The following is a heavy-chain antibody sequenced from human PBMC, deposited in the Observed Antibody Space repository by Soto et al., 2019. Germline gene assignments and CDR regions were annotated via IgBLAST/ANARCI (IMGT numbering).Heavy chain of an antibody. CDR2: IWYDGSNK. J-gene: IGHJ4*02. CDR3: ARGGVWSPTRYYFDY. V-gene: IGHV3-33*01. Sequence: GGSLRLSCAASGFTFSSYGMHWVRQAPGKGLEWVAVIWYDGSNKYYADSVKGRFTISRDNSKNTLYLQMNSLRAEDTAVYYCARGGVWSPTRYYFDYWGQGTLVTVSS. D-gene: IGHD3-10*01. CDR1: GFTFSSYG.